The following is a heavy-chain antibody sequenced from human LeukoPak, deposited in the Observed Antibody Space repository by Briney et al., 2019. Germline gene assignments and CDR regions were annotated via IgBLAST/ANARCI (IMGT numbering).Heavy chain of an antibody. D-gene: IGHD2-2*01. CDR3: ASQTSDKAFDG. CDR2: IKKDGSER. V-gene: IGHV3-7*05. Sequence: PGGSLRLSCGASGFSFSSYWMSWVRQAPGKGLEWVANIKKDGSERNFAESVKGRFTISRDNAKNSLYLQMNSLRVEDTAVYYCASQTSDKAFDGWGQGTPVSVSS. J-gene: IGHJ4*02. CDR1: GFSFSSYW.